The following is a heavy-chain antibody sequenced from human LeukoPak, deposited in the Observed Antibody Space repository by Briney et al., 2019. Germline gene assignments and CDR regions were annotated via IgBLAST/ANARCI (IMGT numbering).Heavy chain of an antibody. CDR1: GGSISSHY. V-gene: IGHV4-59*08. D-gene: IGHD3-3*01. J-gene: IGHJ3*02. CDR2: IYYSGST. Sequence: SETLSLTCTVSGGSISSHYWSWIRQPPGKGLEWIGYIYYSGSTNYNPSLKSRVTISVDTSKNQFSLKLSSVTAADTAVYYCARPTYDFWSGLAFDIWGQGTMVTVSS. CDR3: ARPTYDFWSGLAFDI.